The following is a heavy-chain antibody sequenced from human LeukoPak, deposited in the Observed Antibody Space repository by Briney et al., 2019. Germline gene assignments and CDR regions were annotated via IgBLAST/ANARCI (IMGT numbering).Heavy chain of an antibody. V-gene: IGHV3-30*02. CDR2: IRYDGSNK. Sequence: GGSLRLSCAASGFTFSSYGMHWVRLAQGKGLEWVAFIRYDGSNKYYADSVKGRFTISRDNSKNTLYLQMNSLRAEDTAVYYCAKTLGVAAAGTFAAFDIWGQGTMVTVSS. J-gene: IGHJ3*02. D-gene: IGHD6-13*01. CDR1: GFTFSSYG. CDR3: AKTLGVAAAGTFAAFDI.